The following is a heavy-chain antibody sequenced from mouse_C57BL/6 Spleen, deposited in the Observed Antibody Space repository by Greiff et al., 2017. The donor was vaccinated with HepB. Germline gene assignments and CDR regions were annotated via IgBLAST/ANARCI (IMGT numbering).Heavy chain of an antibody. CDR1: GYAFSSSW. V-gene: IGHV1-82*01. Sequence: QVQLKESGPELVKPGASVKISCKASGYAFSSSWMNWVKQRPGKGLEWIGRIYPGDGDTNYNGKFKGKATLTADKSSSTAYMQLSSLTSEDSAVYFCARGEGDYYAVDYWGQGTSVTVSS. CDR2: IYPGDGDT. J-gene: IGHJ4*01. CDR3: ARGEGDYYAVDY.